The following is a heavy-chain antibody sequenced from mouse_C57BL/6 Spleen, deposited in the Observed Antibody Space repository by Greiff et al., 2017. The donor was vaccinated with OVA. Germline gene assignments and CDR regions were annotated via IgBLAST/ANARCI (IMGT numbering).Heavy chain of an antibody. Sequence: QVQLQQSGPGLVQPSQSLSITCTVSGFSLTSYGVHWVRQSPGKGLEWLGVIWSGGSTDYNAAFISRLSISKDNSKSQVFFKMNSLQADDTSIYYCARNGEGYSNLLDYWGQGTTLTVSS. CDR3: ARNGEGYSNLLDY. J-gene: IGHJ2*01. CDR1: GFSLTSYG. CDR2: IWSGGST. V-gene: IGHV2-2*01. D-gene: IGHD2-5*01.